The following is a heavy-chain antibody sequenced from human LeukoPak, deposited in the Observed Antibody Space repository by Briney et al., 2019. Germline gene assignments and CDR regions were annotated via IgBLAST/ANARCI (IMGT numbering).Heavy chain of an antibody. D-gene: IGHD5-24*01. CDR1: GYTFSSYG. CDR2: IRAYNGNT. J-gene: IGHJ6*02. V-gene: IGHV1-18*01. CDR3: ARGDYYYYYYGMDV. Sequence: ASVKVSCKASGYTFSSYGISWVRQAPGQGLEWMGWIRAYNGNTSYAQKLQGRVTMTTDTSTSTAYMELRSLRSDDTAVYFCARGDYYYYYYGMDVWGQGTTVTVSS.